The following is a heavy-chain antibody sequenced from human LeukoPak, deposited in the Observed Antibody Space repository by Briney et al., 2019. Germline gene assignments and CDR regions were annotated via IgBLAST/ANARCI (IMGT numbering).Heavy chain of an antibody. Sequence: SETLSLTCAVSGGSISSGGYSWSWIRQPPGKGLEWIGYIYLSGGTYYNPSLKSRVTISVDRSKNQFSLKLSPVTAADTAVYYCARGTGTTPWFDPWGQGTLVTVSS. CDR3: ARGTGTTPWFDP. J-gene: IGHJ5*02. CDR1: GGSISSGGYS. V-gene: IGHV4-30-2*01. D-gene: IGHD1-7*01. CDR2: IYLSGGT.